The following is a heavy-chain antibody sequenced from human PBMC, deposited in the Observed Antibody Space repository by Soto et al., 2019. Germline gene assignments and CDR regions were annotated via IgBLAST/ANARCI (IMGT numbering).Heavy chain of an antibody. Sequence: ASVKVSCKASGYTFTSYDINWVRQATGQGLEWMGWMNPNSGNTGYAQKFQGRVTMTRNTSISTAYMELSSLRAEDTAVYYCAKRGLSGHGMDAWGQGTTVTVSS. D-gene: IGHD3-10*01. V-gene: IGHV1-8*01. J-gene: IGHJ6*02. CDR2: MNPNSGNT. CDR3: AKRGLSGHGMDA. CDR1: GYTFTSYD.